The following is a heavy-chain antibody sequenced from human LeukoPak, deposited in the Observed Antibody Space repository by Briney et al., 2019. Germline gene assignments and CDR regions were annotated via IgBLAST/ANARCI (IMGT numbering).Heavy chain of an antibody. D-gene: IGHD6-19*01. CDR2: IKQDEGER. Sequence: GGSLRLSCAASGFTFSSYWMGWIRQAPGKWLEWVANIKQDEGERYYMDSVKGRFTISRDNAKNSLYLQMNSLRVEDTAVYYCARDRSGYSSGWALDAFDIWGQGTMVTVSS. V-gene: IGHV3-7*01. J-gene: IGHJ3*02. CDR1: GFTFSSYW. CDR3: ARDRSGYSSGWALDAFDI.